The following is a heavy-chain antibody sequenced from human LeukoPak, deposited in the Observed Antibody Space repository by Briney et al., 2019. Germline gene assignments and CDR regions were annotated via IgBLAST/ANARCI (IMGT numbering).Heavy chain of an antibody. V-gene: IGHV5-10-1*01. J-gene: IGHJ3*02. CDR3: ARVSLLWFGELKRAFDI. CDR1: GYSFTSYW. CDR2: IDPSDSYT. Sequence: GESLRISCKGSGYSFTSYWISWVRQMPGKGLEWMGRIDPSDSYTNYSPSFQGHVTISADKSISTAYLQWSSLKASDTAMYYCARVSLLWFGELKRAFDIWGQGTMVTVSS. D-gene: IGHD3-10*01.